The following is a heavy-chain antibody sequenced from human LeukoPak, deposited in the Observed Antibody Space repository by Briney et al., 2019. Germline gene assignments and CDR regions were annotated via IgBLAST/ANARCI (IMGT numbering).Heavy chain of an antibody. D-gene: IGHD1-26*01. CDR1: GGTFSSYA. Sequence: SVKVSCKASGGTFSSYAISWVRQAPGQGLEWMGGIIPIFGTANCAQKFQGRVTITADESTSTAYMELSSLRSEDTAVYYCAGSYTIDAFDIWGQGTMVTVSS. J-gene: IGHJ3*02. CDR2: IIPIFGTA. CDR3: AGSYTIDAFDI. V-gene: IGHV1-69*01.